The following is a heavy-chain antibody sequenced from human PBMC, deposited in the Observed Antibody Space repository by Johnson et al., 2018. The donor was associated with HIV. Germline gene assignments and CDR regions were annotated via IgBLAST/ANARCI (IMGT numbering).Heavy chain of an antibody. V-gene: IGHV3-33*01. CDR2: IWYDGSNK. D-gene: IGHD4-17*01. Sequence: QVQLVESGGGVVQPGRSLRLSCAASGFSFSSYGMHWVRQAPGKGLEWVANIWYDGSNKYYADSVKGRFTISRDDSRNTLHLQMNSLRAEDTAVYYCARESNGDYVAFDIWGQGTMVTVSS. CDR1: GFSFSSYG. J-gene: IGHJ3*02. CDR3: ARESNGDYVAFDI.